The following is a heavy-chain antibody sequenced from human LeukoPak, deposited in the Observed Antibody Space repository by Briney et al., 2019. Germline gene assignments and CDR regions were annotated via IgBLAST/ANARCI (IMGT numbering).Heavy chain of an antibody. CDR2: IYYSGST. Sequence: SETLSLTCTVSGGSISSYYWSWIRQPPGKGLEWIGYIYYSGSTNYNPSLKSRVTISVDTSKNQFSLKLSSVTAADTAVYYCARDRGSLTIFGVVHDAFDIWGQGTMVTVSS. D-gene: IGHD3-3*01. V-gene: IGHV4-59*01. CDR3: ARDRGSLTIFGVVHDAFDI. J-gene: IGHJ3*02. CDR1: GGSISSYY.